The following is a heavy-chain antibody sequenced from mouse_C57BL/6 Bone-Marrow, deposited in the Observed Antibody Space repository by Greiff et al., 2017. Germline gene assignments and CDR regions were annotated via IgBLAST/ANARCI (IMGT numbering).Heavy chain of an antibody. V-gene: IGHV1-7*01. CDR3: AIEPLWYFEV. J-gene: IGHJ1*03. CDR2: INPSSGYT. Sequence: QVQLKQSGAELAKPGASVKLSCKASGYTFTSYWMHWVKQRTGQGLEWIGYINPSSGYTKYNQKFQDKATLTADKSSSTAYMQLSSLTYEDSAVYYCAIEPLWYFEVWGTGTTVTVSS. CDR1: GYTFTSYW.